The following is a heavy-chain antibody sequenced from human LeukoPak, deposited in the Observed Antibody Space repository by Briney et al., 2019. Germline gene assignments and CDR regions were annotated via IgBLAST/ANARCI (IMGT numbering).Heavy chain of an antibody. CDR3: ARIGGQQLVKVQK. Sequence: PGGSLRLSCAASGFTFSSYSMNWVRQAPGKGREWVSYISSSSSTIYYADSVKGRFTISRDNAKNSLYLQMNSLRAEDTAVYYCARIGGQQLVKVQKWGQGTLVTVSS. CDR1: GFTFSSYS. D-gene: IGHD6-13*01. CDR2: ISSSSSTI. J-gene: IGHJ4*02. V-gene: IGHV3-48*01.